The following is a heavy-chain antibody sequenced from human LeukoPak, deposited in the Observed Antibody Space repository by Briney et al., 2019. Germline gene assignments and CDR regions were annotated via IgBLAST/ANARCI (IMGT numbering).Heavy chain of an antibody. CDR1: GFAFSSYA. Sequence: GGSLRLSCAASGFAFSSYAMSWVRQAPGKGLEWVSGTTFSRGTTYYADSVKGRFTISRDNSKNTLYLQMNSLRAEDTAVYYCAKDLPSSDWGQGTLVTVSS. V-gene: IGHV3-23*01. J-gene: IGHJ1*01. CDR2: TTFSRGTT. D-gene: IGHD5/OR15-5a*01. CDR3: AKDLPSSD.